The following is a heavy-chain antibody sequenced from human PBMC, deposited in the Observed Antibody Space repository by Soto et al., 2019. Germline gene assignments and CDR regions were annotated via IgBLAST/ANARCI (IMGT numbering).Heavy chain of an antibody. CDR2: IYYSGST. Sequence: SETLSLTCTVSGGSISSGGYYWSWIRQHPGKGLEWIGYIYYSGSTYYNPSLKSRVTISVDTSKNQFSLKLSSVSAADPAVYYCARDRGGYNWNYNWFDPWGQGTLVTVSS. CDR1: GGSISSGGYY. D-gene: IGHD1-7*01. V-gene: IGHV4-31*03. J-gene: IGHJ5*02. CDR3: ARDRGGYNWNYNWFDP.